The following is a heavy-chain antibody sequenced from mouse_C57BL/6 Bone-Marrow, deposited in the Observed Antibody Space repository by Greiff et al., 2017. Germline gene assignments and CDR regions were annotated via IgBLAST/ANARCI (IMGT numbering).Heavy chain of an antibody. J-gene: IGHJ4*01. CDR2: IDPENGDT. CDR1: GFNIKDDY. CDR3: ARGGYYYAMDY. D-gene: IGHD2-2*01. V-gene: IGHV14-4*01. Sequence: VQLKESGAELVRPGASVKLSCTASGFNIKDDYMHWVKQRPEQGLEWIGWIDPENGDTEYASKFKGKSTLTVDKSSSTAYMQLSSLTSEDSAVYYGARGGYYYAMDYWGQGTSVTVSS.